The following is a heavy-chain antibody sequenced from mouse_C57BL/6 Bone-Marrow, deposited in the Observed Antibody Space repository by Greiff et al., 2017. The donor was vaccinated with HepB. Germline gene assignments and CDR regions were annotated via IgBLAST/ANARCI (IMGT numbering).Heavy chain of an antibody. D-gene: IGHD1-1*02. CDR3: TTYGWDWYFDV. CDR1: GFNIKDDY. J-gene: IGHJ1*03. Sequence: VQLQQSGAELVRPGASVKLSCTASGFNIKDDYMHWVKQRPEQGLEWIGWIDPENGDTEYASKFQGKATITADTSSNTAYLQLSSLTSEETAVYYCTTYGWDWYFDVWGTGTTVTVSS. V-gene: IGHV14-4*01. CDR2: IDPENGDT.